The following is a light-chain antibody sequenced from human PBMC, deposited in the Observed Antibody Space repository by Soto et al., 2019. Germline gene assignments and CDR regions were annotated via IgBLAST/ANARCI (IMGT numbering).Light chain of an antibody. Sequence: DIQMTQSPSSLSASVGDRVTITCRASQSISRYLNWYQHKPGKAPKLLIYAASSLQNGVPSRFSGGRSGTEFTLSISSLQPEDFGTYYCQQSYTTASITFGQGTRLEIK. CDR2: AAS. V-gene: IGKV1-39*01. CDR3: QQSYTTASIT. J-gene: IGKJ5*01. CDR1: QSISRY.